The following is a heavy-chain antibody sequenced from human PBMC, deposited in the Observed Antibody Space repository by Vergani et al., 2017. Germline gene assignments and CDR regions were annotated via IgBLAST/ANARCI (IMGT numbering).Heavy chain of an antibody. Sequence: QVQLQQWGAGVVKPSGTLSLTCAVFGESFCSFYWSWFRQPPVKGLEWIGEINNDGHTNYTPSLESRVTVSRDTAKNQFSLNLMSVTAADTAMYYCAVRARVNLVGGEIVTKRTFDYWSQGRLVTVSS. J-gene: IGHJ4*02. V-gene: IGHV4-34*02. CDR2: INNDGHT. CDR1: GESFCSFY. CDR3: AVRARVNLVGGEIVTKRTFDY. D-gene: IGHD3-10*01.